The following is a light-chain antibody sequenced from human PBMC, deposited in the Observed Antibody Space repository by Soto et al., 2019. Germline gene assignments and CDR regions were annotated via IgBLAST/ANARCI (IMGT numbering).Light chain of an antibody. CDR3: CSYRGANTRVD. Sequence: QPALTQPASVSGSPGPSLTISCTGTSSDVGRYNLVSWYQQHPGKAPKLMTCERRRRPSGVSNRFSGSKSGNTASLTISWPQAEDEADYYCCSYRGANTRVDFGTGTKVTV. J-gene: IGLJ1*01. V-gene: IGLV2-23*01. CDR2: ERR. CDR1: SSDVGRYNL.